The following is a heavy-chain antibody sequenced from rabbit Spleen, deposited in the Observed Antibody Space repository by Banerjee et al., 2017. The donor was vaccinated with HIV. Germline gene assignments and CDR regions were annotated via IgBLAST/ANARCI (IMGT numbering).Heavy chain of an antibody. J-gene: IGHJ6*01. CDR2: AYAGSSGST. V-gene: IGHV1S45*01. CDR3: ARGGNVYGWLYDQGMGL. CDR1: GFTLSSYYM. D-gene: IGHD6-1*01. Sequence: QEHLKESGRGLVQPGGSLKLSCTASGFTLSSYYMNWVRQAPGKGLEWVACAYAGSSGSTYSATWAKGRFTVSKTSSTTVTLQMTSLTDADTATHFCARGGNVYGWLYDQGMGLWGQGTLVTVS.